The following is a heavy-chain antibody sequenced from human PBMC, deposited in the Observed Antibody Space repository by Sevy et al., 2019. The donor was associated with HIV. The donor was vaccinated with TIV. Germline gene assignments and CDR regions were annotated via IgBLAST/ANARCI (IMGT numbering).Heavy chain of an antibody. CDR3: TTDSWSQEDYYDY. V-gene: IGHV3-15*01. J-gene: IGHJ4*02. CDR1: GFTFTNAW. Sequence: GGSLRLSCAASGFTFTNAWMSWVRQAPGKGLEWVGRLKGKPSGGAIDYAAPVKGRFTISRDDSKNTLYLQMSSLRSEDTAVYYCTTDSWSQEDYYDYWGQRTLVTVSS. D-gene: IGHD6-13*01. CDR2: LKGKPSGGAI.